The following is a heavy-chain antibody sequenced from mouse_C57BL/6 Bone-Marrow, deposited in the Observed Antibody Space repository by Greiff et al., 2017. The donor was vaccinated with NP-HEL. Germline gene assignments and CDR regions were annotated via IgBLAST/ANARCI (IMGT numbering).Heavy chain of an antibody. D-gene: IGHD1-1*01. CDR3: TIYGSSLAWFAY. CDR1: GFNIKDDY. CDR2: IDPENGDT. J-gene: IGHJ3*01. Sequence: VQLQQSGAELVRPGASVKLSCTASGFNIKDDYMHWVKQRPEQGLEWIGWIDPENGDTEYASKFQGKATITADTSSNTAYLQLSSLTSEDTAVYYCTIYGSSLAWFAYWGQGTLVTVSA. V-gene: IGHV14-4*01.